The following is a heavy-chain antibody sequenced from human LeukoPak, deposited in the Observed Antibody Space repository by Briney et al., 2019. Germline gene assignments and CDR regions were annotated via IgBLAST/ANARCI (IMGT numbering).Heavy chain of an antibody. CDR3: AREMITFGGVIAGGPGY. Sequence: GASVKVSCKASGYTFTGYYMHWVRQAPGQGLEWMGIINPSGGSTSYAQKFQGRVTMTRDTSTSTVYMELSSLRSEDTAVYYCAREMITFGGVIAGGPGYWGQGTLVTVSS. CDR1: GYTFTGYY. V-gene: IGHV1-46*03. CDR2: INPSGGST. J-gene: IGHJ4*02. D-gene: IGHD3-16*02.